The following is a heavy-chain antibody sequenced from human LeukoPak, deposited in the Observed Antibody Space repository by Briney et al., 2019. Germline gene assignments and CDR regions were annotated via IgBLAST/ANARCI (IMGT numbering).Heavy chain of an antibody. CDR1: GGSISSYY. CDR2: IYSTGST. Sequence: PSETLSLTCTVSGGSISSYYWSWLRQSPGKGLEWIGYIYSTGSTNHNPFLKSRVNISLDTSKNQFSLKLSSVTAADTAVYYCASTYSYGSYYFDYWGQGTLVTVSS. D-gene: IGHD5-18*01. J-gene: IGHJ4*02. V-gene: IGHV4-59*08. CDR3: ASTYSYGSYYFDY.